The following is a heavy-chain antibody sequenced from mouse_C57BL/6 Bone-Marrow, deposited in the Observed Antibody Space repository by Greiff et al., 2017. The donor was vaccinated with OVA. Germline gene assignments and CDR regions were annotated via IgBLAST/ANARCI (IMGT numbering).Heavy chain of an antibody. D-gene: IGHD2-4*01. CDR3: ARENDYDGPVSY. CDR2: ISDGGSYT. Sequence: EVQRVESGGGLVKPGGSLKLSCAASGFTFSSYAMSWVRQTPEKRLEWVATISDGGSYTYYPDNVKGRFTISRDNAKNNLYLQMSHLKSEDTAMYYCARENDYDGPVSYWGQGTLVTVSA. CDR1: GFTFSSYA. J-gene: IGHJ3*01. V-gene: IGHV5-4*01.